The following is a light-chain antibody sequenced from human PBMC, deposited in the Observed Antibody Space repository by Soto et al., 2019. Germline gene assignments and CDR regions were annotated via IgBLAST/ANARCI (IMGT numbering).Light chain of an antibody. V-gene: IGLV1-44*01. CDR2: SNN. CDR1: NSNIGSNT. Sequence: QSVLTQPPSASGTPGQRVTISCSGSNSNIGSNTVTWYQQLPRTAPKLLIYSNNQRPSGIPDRFSGSKSGTSASLAISGLQSEDEADYYCAAWDDCLHGWVFGGGTKLTVL. CDR3: AAWDDCLHGWV. J-gene: IGLJ3*02.